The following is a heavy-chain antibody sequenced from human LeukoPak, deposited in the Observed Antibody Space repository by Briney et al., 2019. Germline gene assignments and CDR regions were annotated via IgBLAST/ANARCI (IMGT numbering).Heavy chain of an antibody. D-gene: IGHD3-16*01. J-gene: IGHJ3*02. CDR3: ARNLGAPVPDAFDI. V-gene: IGHV4-59*01. CDR2: IYYSGST. CDR1: GGSISSYY. Sequence: PSETLSLTCTGSGGSISSYYWSWIRQPPGKGLEWIGYIYYSGSTSYNPSLKSRVTISVDTSKNQFSLKLSSVTAADTAVYYCARNLGAPVPDAFDIWGQGTMVTVSS.